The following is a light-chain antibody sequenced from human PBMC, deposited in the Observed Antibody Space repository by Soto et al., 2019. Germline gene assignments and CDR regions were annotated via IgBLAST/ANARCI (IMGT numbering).Light chain of an antibody. CDR1: QSVSSSY. J-gene: IGKJ5*01. CDR2: GAS. V-gene: IGKV3-20*01. CDR3: QQYGSSPPIT. Sequence: EIVLTQSPLTVSLSQGQRATLSCMGSQSVSSSYLAWYQQKPGQAPRLLIYGASSRATGIPDRFSGSGSGTDFTLTISRLEPEDFAVYYCQQYGSSPPITLGQGTRLEI.